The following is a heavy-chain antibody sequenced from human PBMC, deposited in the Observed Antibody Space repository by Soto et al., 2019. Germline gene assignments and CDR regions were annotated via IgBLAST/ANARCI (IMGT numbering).Heavy chain of an antibody. CDR2: LTPGGETT. V-gene: IGHV3-23*01. CDR3: AKDSTLSGRYQDLEY. D-gene: IGHD1-26*01. J-gene: IGHJ4*02. Sequence: PGGSLRLSCVSSVFTFSDFAMTCVRHSPGEGLEWVSALTPGGETTHYMDSVRGRFTISRDNAKNTLYLEINSLTAADTAVYYCAKDSTLSGRYQDLEYWGQGTLVIVSS. CDR1: VFTFSDFA.